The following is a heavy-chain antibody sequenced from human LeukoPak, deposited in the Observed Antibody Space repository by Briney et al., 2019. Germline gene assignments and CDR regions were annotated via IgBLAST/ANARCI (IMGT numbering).Heavy chain of an antibody. CDR3: AKDYGDYSGWFDP. D-gene: IGHD4-17*01. V-gene: IGHV3-9*01. J-gene: IGHJ5*02. CDR2: ISWKSGII. CDR1: GFTFSDYY. Sequence: GGSLRLSCAASGFTFSDYYMSWIRQAPGKGLEWVSGISWKSGIIGYADSVKGRFTISRDNAKNSLYLQMNSLRAEDTALYYCAKDYGDYSGWFDPWGQGTLVTVSS.